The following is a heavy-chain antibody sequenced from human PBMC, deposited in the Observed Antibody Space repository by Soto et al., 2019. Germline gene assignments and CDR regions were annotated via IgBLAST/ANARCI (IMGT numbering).Heavy chain of an antibody. J-gene: IGHJ6*02. CDR2: INAGNGNT. Sequence: ASVKVSCKASGYTFTSYAMHWVRQAPGQRLEWMGWINAGNGNTKYSQKFQGRVTITRDTSASTAYMELSSLRSDDTAVYYCARESRVRGVIMGYYYYGMDVWGQGTTVTVSS. D-gene: IGHD3-10*01. V-gene: IGHV1-3*01. CDR1: GYTFTSYA. CDR3: ARESRVRGVIMGYYYYGMDV.